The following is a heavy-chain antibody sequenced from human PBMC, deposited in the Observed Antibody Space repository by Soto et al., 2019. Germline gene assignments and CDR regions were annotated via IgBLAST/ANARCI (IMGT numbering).Heavy chain of an antibody. CDR2: IYYSGNT. CDR3: ARDGRLMLRGFSFYNGMDV. Sequence: SETLSLTCTVSGGSISSYYWNWIRQPPGKGLEWIGYIYYSGNTNYNPSLKSRVTISLDRSKNQFSLKLTSVTAADTAVYFCARDGRLMLRGFSFYNGMDVWGQGTTVTVSS. D-gene: IGHD3-10*01. V-gene: IGHV4-59*01. CDR1: GGSISSYY. J-gene: IGHJ6*02.